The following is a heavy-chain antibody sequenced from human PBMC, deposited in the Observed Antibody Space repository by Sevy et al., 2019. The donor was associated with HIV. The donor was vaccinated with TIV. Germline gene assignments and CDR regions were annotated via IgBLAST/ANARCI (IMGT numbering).Heavy chain of an antibody. J-gene: IGHJ4*02. Sequence: ASVKVSCKASGYTFTGYYMHWVRQAPGQGLEWMGWINPNSGGTNYAQKFQGRVTVTRDTSISTAYMELSRLRSDDTAVYYCARAVGSSGYYFPPRFDYWGQGTLVTVSS. CDR2: INPNSGGT. D-gene: IGHD3-22*01. CDR3: ARAVGSSGYYFPPRFDY. CDR1: GYTFTGYY. V-gene: IGHV1-2*02.